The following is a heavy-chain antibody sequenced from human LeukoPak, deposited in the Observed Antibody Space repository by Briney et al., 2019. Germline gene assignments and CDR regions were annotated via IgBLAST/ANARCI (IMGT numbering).Heavy chain of an antibody. CDR3: AKDYLGGYSYGSPFDF. CDR1: GFTFSSYS. V-gene: IGHV3-48*04. D-gene: IGHD5-18*01. CDR2: ISSSSSTI. Sequence: GGSLRLSCAASGFTFSSYSMNWVRQAPGKGLEWVSYISSSSSTIYYADSVKGRFTISRDNAKNTLYLQMNSLRAEDTTVYYCAKDYLGGYSYGSPFDFWGQGTLVTVSS. J-gene: IGHJ4*02.